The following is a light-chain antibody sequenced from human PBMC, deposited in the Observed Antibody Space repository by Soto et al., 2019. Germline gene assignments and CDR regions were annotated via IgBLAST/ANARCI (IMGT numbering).Light chain of an antibody. Sequence: DIQMTRSPSSLSASLGDTVTITCRASQGIRNYLAWYQQKPGKAPKLLIYAASTLQSGVPSRFSGSGSGTDFTLTIRSLQTEDVATYYCQRCDNARRITFGQGTRLE. CDR3: QRCDNARRIT. CDR1: QGIRNY. CDR2: AAS. J-gene: IGKJ5*01. V-gene: IGKV1-27*01.